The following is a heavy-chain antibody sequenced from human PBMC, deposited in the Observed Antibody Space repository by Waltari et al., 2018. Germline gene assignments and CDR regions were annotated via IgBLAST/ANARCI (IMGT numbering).Heavy chain of an antibody. J-gene: IGHJ4*03. Sequence: VQLVETGGGLVQPGGSLRLSCAASGFTFSSYAMQWVRQAPGKGLEWISAINSGGGSTYYADSVKGRFTISRDNSKNTLSLQMNSLRAEDTAVYYCAKTRGSWSFHGLDSWGQGVVVTVSS. CDR2: INSGGGST. CDR3: AKTRGSWSFHGLDS. D-gene: IGHD6-13*01. CDR1: GFTFSSYA. V-gene: IGHV3-NL1*01.